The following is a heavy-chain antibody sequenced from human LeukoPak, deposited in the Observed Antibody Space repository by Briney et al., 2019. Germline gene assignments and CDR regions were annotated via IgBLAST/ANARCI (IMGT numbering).Heavy chain of an antibody. J-gene: IGHJ4*02. CDR1: GFTISSYS. D-gene: IGHD5-24*01. V-gene: IGHV3-21*01. CDR3: ARDIAEMATIPFDY. Sequence: GGSLRLSCAASGFTISSYSMNWVRQAPGKGLEWVSSISSSSSYIYYADSVKGRFTISRDNAKNSLYLQMNSLRAEDTAVYYCARDIAEMATIPFDYWGQGTLVTVSS. CDR2: ISSSSSYI.